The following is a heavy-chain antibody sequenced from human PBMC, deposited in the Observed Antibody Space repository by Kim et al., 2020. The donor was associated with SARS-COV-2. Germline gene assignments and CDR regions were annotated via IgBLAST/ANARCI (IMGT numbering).Heavy chain of an antibody. J-gene: IGHJ4*02. CDR2: ISYDGSNK. CDR3: AKEKLKKKKDYDYVWGSYRSDY. V-gene: IGHV3-30*18. CDR1: GFTFSSYG. D-gene: IGHD3-16*02. Sequence: GGSLRLSCAASGFTFSSYGMHWVRQAPGKGLEWVAVISYDGSNKYYADSVKGRFTISRDNSKNTLYLQMNSLRAEDTAVYYCAKEKLKKKKDYDYVWGSYRSDYWGQGTLVTVSS.